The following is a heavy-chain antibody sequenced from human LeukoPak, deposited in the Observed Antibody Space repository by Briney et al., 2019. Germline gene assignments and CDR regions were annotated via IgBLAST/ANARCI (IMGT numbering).Heavy chain of an antibody. CDR3: ARVIITMIPGAFDI. J-gene: IGHJ3*02. D-gene: IGHD3-22*01. Sequence: PGGSLRLSCAASGFTVSSNYMSWVRQAPGKGLEWVSVIYSGGSTYYADSVKGRFTISRDNSKNTLYLQMNSLRAEDTAVYYCARVIITMIPGAFDIWGQGTMVTVSS. CDR2: IYSGGST. V-gene: IGHV3-53*01. CDR1: GFTVSSNY.